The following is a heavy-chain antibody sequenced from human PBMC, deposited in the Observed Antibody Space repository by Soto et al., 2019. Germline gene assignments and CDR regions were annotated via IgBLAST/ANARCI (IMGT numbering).Heavy chain of an antibody. Sequence: SVKVSYKASGGAFSSYTISWVRQAPGQGLEWMGGIIPISGTTNYAQKFQGRVTIMADKSTSTAYMELSSLRSEDTAVYYCARDETQGITVMVVEKPHAFNIWGQGTLVTVSS. V-gene: IGHV1-69*06. CDR3: ARDETQGITVMVVEKPHAFNI. J-gene: IGHJ3*02. D-gene: IGHD3-22*01. CDR2: IIPISGTT. CDR1: GGAFSSYT.